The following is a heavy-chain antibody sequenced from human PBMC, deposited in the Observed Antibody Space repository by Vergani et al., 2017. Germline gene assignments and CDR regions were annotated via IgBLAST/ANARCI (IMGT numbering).Heavy chain of an antibody. V-gene: IGHV3-9*01. CDR2: IDRNYGVK. CDR1: GFTFQAFA. CDR3: AKDSGSSTSCLIDY. J-gene: IGHJ4*02. D-gene: IGHD2-2*01. Sequence: VEAGGGLVQPGGSLRLSCTASGFTFQAFAFHWVRQVSGRGLEWVSGIDRNYGVKNGNSFEGRFSISRDNAKKAVFLQMNNLRAEDTALYYCAKDSGSSTSCLIDYWGQGTLVTVSS.